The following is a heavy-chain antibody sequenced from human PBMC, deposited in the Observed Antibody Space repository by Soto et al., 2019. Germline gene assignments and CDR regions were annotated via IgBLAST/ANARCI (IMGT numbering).Heavy chain of an antibody. CDR2: ISPSPGNT. D-gene: IGHD1-26*01. Sequence: EVHLLESGGGLVQPGGSLRLSCAASEFTFSSYAMTWVRLAPGKGLEWVSSISPSPGNTYYADSVKGRFTISRDNSKNTLYLQRNSLRADDTAVYYCAKSGSHSYFDYWGQGTLVTVSS. CDR1: EFTFSSYA. V-gene: IGHV3-23*01. CDR3: AKSGSHSYFDY. J-gene: IGHJ4*02.